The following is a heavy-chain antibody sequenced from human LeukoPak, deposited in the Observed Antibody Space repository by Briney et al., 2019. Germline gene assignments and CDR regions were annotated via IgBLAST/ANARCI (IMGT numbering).Heavy chain of an antibody. Sequence: PGGSLRLSRAASGFPFSSYGMHWVRQAPGKGLEWVARLVYDERNDYANSVKGRFTISRDNSKNTLYLQMDNLRVDDTAVYYCARDLSAAYDFWGQGILVTVSS. CDR3: ARDLSAAYDF. V-gene: IGHV3-33*01. CDR2: LVYDERN. D-gene: IGHD2-21*01. J-gene: IGHJ4*02. CDR1: GFPFSSYG.